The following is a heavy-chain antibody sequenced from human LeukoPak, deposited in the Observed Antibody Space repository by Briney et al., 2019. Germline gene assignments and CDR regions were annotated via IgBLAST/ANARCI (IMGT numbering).Heavy chain of an antibody. CDR3: ARDIAMDGDRPWAFDI. CDR2: MKEDGSEK. J-gene: IGHJ3*02. V-gene: IGHV3-7*01. CDR1: GFTFSRYW. Sequence: PGGSLRLSCAASGFTFSRYWMTWVRQAPGQGLEWVANMKEDGSEKEYVDSVKGRFTISRDNTKNSLYLQMNSLGVEDTALYYCARDIAMDGDRPWAFDIWGQGAMVSVSS. D-gene: IGHD5-24*01.